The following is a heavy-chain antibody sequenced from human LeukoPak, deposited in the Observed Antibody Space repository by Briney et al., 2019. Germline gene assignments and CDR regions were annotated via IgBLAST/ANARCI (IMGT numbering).Heavy chain of an antibody. V-gene: IGHV3-7*01. J-gene: IGHJ4*02. Sequence: QPGGSLRLSCAASGFTFSSYWMSWVRQAPGKGLEWVANIKQDGSEKYYVDSVKGRFTISRDNAKNSLYLQINGLRAEDTAVYYCARDFWTGCHDYWGRGTQVTVSS. CDR3: ARDFWTGCHDY. D-gene: IGHD3/OR15-3a*01. CDR2: IKQDGSEK. CDR1: GFTFSSYW.